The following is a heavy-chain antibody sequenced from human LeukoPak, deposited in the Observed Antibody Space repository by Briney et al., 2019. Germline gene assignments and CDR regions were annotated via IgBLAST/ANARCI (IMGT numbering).Heavy chain of an antibody. Sequence: RASVKVSCKASGYTFTGYYIHWVRQAPGQGLEWMGGIIPIFGTANYAQKFQGRVTITADKSTSTAYMELSSLRSEDTAVYYCARDRTSYNWFDPWGQGTLVTVSS. V-gene: IGHV1-69*06. CDR3: ARDRTSYNWFDP. CDR2: IIPIFGTA. CDR1: GYTFTGYY. D-gene: IGHD1-14*01. J-gene: IGHJ5*02.